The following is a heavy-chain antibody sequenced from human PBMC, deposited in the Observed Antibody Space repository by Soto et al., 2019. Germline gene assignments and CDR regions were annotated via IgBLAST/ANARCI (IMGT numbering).Heavy chain of an antibody. D-gene: IGHD4-17*01. Sequence: QVQLVESGGGVVQPGRSLRLSCAASGFTFRSYGMHWVRQAPDKGQEWVPVIVYDGSNKYYAESVKGLFTISRDNSKNTLYLQMNGMRTEDTGVYYCPKDLVSDGDHVAPLEPMVVWGQGTTVTVSS. V-gene: IGHV3-30*18. J-gene: IGHJ6*02. CDR2: IVYDGSNK. CDR1: GFTFRSYG. CDR3: PKDLVSDGDHVAPLEPMVV.